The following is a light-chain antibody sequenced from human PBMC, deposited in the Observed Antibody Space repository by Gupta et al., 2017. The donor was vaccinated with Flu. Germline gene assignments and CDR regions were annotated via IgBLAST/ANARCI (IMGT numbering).Light chain of an antibody. CDR3: QQDGSSLSWT. Sequence: EIVLTQSPGTLSLSPGERATLSCRASQSVSSSYLAWYQQKPGQAPRLLIYGASNRATGIPDRFSGSGCGTDFTLTISRREPEDFAVYYCQQDGSSLSWTFGQGTKVEIK. CDR2: GAS. CDR1: QSVSSSY. V-gene: IGKV3-20*01. J-gene: IGKJ1*01.